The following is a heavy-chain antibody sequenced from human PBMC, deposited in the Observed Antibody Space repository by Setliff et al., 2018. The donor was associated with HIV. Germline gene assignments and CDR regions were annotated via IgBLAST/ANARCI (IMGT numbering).Heavy chain of an antibody. V-gene: IGHV4-59*08. Sequence: SETLSLTCSVSGGSISSYYWSWIRQPPGKGLEWIGCVYYSGGTNYNPSLRSRVTISVDTSKNHFSLKLSSVTAADTAVYYCARHIAGYSAYDLGWFGPWGQGTLVTVSS. CDR3: ARHIAGYSAYDLGWFGP. CDR1: GGSISSYY. J-gene: IGHJ5*02. D-gene: IGHD5-12*01. CDR2: VYYSGGT.